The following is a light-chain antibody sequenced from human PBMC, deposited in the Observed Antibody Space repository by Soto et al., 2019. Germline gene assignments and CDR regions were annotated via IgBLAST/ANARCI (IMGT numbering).Light chain of an antibody. CDR2: EVS. V-gene: IGLV2-14*01. CDR1: RSDVDTYKY. J-gene: IGLJ2*01. Sequence: QSALTQPASVSGSPGQSLTISCTGTRSDVDTYKYVSWYQQHPGKAPKLMIYEVSYRPSGVSDRFSGSKSGNTASLTISGLQAEDEADYYCCSYAGSTTRVQFGGGTKVTVL. CDR3: CSYAGSTTRVQ.